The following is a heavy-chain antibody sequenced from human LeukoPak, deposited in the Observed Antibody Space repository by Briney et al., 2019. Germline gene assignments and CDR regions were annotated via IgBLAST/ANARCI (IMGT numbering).Heavy chain of an antibody. CDR3: TREGSVPGTRIFDF. Sequence: GGTLRLSCTASRFTFGDYAMSWVRQAPGKGLEGGGFIRSKAYGGTTEYAACVKGRFTISRDDSKSNAYLQMNSLKTEDTAVYYCTREGSVPGTRIFDFWGQGNLVTVSS. CDR1: RFTFGDYA. J-gene: IGHJ4*02. CDR2: IRSKAYGGTT. D-gene: IGHD6-19*01. V-gene: IGHV3-49*04.